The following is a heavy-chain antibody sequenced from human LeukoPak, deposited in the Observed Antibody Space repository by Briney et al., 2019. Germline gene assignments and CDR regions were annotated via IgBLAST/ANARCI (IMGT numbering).Heavy chain of an antibody. CDR2: IDPNSGGT. V-gene: IGHV1-2*06. CDR3: AKDEVLWFGEEVDGMDV. D-gene: IGHD3-10*01. CDR1: DYIFSGHF. J-gene: IGHJ6*02. Sequence: ASVKVSCKASDYIFSGHFIHWVRQAPGQGLEWIGRIDPNSGGTSFAPKFQGRVTMTRDTSISTAYMEVTRLTSDDTAVYYCAKDEVLWFGEEVDGMDVWGQGTTVTVSS.